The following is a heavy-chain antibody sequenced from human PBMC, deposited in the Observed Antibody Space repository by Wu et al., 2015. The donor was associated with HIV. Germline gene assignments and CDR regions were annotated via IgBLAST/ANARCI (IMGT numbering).Heavy chain of an antibody. D-gene: IGHD5-12*01. CDR2: IIPLFGTT. CDR1: GGTFKSFA. Sequence: QVHLVQSGAEMKKPGSSVKVACKASGGTFKSFAISWVRQAPGQGLEWMGAIIPLFGTTNYAQKFQGRVTITADESTRTAFMELSNLRSDDTAVYYCARPYSGYAYDVFDIWGQGTVVFVSS. V-gene: IGHV1-69*12. J-gene: IGHJ3*02. CDR3: ARPYSGYAYDVFDI.